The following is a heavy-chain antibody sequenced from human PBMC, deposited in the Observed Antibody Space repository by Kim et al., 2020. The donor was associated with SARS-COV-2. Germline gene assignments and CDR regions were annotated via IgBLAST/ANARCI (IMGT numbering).Heavy chain of an antibody. CDR2: ISYDGSNK. CDR3: AKAHSSSWDY. V-gene: IGHV3-30*18. Sequence: GGSLRLSCAASGFTFSSYGMHWVRQAPGKGLEWVAVISYDGSNKYYADSVKGRFTISRDNSKNTLYLQVNSLRAEDTAVYYCAKAHSSSWDYWGQGTLVTVSS. CDR1: GFTFSSYG. J-gene: IGHJ4*02. D-gene: IGHD6-13*01.